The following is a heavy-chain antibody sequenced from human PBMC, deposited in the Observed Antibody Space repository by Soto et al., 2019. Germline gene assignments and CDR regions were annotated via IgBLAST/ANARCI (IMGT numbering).Heavy chain of an antibody. CDR3: ARDPRYYDYIWGSYRPDAFDI. J-gene: IGHJ3*02. D-gene: IGHD3-16*02. CDR2: INHSGST. Sequence: SETLSLTCAVYGGSFGGYYWSWIRQPPGKGLEWIGEINHSGSTNYNPSLKSRVTISVDTSKNQFSLKLSSVTAADTAVYYCARDPRYYDYIWGSYRPDAFDIWGQGTMVTVSS. V-gene: IGHV4-34*01. CDR1: GGSFGGYY.